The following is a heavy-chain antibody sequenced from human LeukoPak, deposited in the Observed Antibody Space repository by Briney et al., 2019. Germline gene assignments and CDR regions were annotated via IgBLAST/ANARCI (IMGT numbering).Heavy chain of an antibody. V-gene: IGHV3-30*02. Sequence: PGGSLRLSCAASGFTFSSYGMHWVRQAPGKGLEWVAFIRYDGSNKYYADSVKGRFIISRDNSKNTLYLQMNSLRVEDTAVYYCAKESGFSVGLPAAPDYWGQGTLVTVSS. CDR3: AKESGFSVGLPAAPDY. CDR2: IRYDGSNK. CDR1: GFTFSSYG. D-gene: IGHD2-2*01. J-gene: IGHJ4*02.